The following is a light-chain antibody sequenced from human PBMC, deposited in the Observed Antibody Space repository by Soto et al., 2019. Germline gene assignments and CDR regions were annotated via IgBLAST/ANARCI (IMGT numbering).Light chain of an antibody. CDR1: EGISPY. CDR2: TAS. V-gene: IGKV1-9*01. J-gene: IGKJ4*01. Sequence: IQLTQSPSSLSASAGDRVAITCRASEGISPYLAWYQEKPGKVPKILIDTASTLQNGVPPRFSGSGSGTDFTLTISSLQPEDFATYYCLQLKRYPLTFGGGTRVEIK. CDR3: LQLKRYPLT.